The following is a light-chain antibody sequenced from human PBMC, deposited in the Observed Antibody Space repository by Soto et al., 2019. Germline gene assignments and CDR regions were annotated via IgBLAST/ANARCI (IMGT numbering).Light chain of an antibody. V-gene: IGLV1-44*01. Sequence: QSVLTQPPSASGTPGQRVTISCSGSSSNIGSNTVNWYQQLPGTAPKLLIYSNNQRPSGVPDRFSGSKSGTSASLAISGLQSEDEADYYCEAWDDILNGYVFGTGTKGTVL. CDR3: EAWDDILNGYV. CDR1: SSNIGSNT. J-gene: IGLJ1*01. CDR2: SNN.